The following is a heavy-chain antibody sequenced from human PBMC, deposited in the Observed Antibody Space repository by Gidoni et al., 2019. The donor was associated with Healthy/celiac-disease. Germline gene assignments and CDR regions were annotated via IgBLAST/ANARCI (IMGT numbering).Heavy chain of an antibody. CDR1: AFTSSNAW. V-gene: IGHV3-15*01. J-gene: IGHJ1*01. Sequence: EVQLVESGGGLVKPGGSLRLSCQASAFTSSNAWMRWFRQAPGKGLEWVGRIKSKTDGGTTDYAAPVKGRFTISRDDSKNTLYLQMNSLKTEDTAVYYCTTDLITMIVVVIKVLPGYFQHWGQGTLVTVSS. D-gene: IGHD3-22*01. CDR3: TTDLITMIVVVIKVLPGYFQH. CDR2: IKSKTDGGTT.